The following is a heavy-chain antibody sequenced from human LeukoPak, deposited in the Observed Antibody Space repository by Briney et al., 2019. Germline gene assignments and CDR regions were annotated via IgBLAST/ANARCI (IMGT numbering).Heavy chain of an antibody. CDR3: ARHRWELLYFDY. CDR2: IYTSGST. Sequence: SEILRLTCTVTGGSISSYYMSWVGEPPGKGLEWIGYIYTSGSTNYNPSLKSRVTISVDTSKNQFSLKLSSVTAADTAVYYCARHRWELLYFDYWGQGTLVTVSS. J-gene: IGHJ4*02. D-gene: IGHD1-26*01. V-gene: IGHV4-4*09. CDR1: GGSISSYY.